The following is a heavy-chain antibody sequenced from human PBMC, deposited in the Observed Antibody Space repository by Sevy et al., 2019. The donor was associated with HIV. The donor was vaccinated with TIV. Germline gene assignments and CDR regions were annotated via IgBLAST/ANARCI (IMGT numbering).Heavy chain of an antibody. CDR1: GFTFSTYT. Sequence: GGSLRFSCAASGFTFSTYTMHWVRQAPGRGLEWVAVISYDGSNIYYADSVKGRFTISRDISKNTLYLQMNSLRAEDTAMYYCARDRAWGYGRLFDYRGQGTLVTVSS. CDR2: ISYDGSNI. V-gene: IGHV3-30-3*01. D-gene: IGHD5-18*01. J-gene: IGHJ4*02. CDR3: ARDRAWGYGRLFDY.